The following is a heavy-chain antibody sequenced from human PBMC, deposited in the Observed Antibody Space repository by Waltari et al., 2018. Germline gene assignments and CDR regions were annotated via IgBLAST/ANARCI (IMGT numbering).Heavy chain of an antibody. J-gene: IGHJ4*02. CDR3: ARTRIKGTSPYY. D-gene: IGHD1-1*01. CDR1: SGSFSHYY. Sequence: QVQLHQWGAGLLKPSETLSLTCAVYSGSFSHYYWSWIRQPPGKGLEWIGQINHSGSTNFNPSLKSRVTLSVDTSKNQFSLKLSSVTAADTAVYYCARTRIKGTSPYYWGQGTLVTVSS. CDR2: INHSGST. V-gene: IGHV4-34*01.